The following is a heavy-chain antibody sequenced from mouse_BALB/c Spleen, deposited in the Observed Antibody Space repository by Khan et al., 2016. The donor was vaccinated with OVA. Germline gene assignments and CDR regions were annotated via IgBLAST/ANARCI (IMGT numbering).Heavy chain of an antibody. J-gene: IGHJ3*01. Sequence: QVQLKESGPGLVAPSQTLSITCTVSGFSLTSCDVYWIRQPPGKGLECLGVIGAGGSTNYNSALMSRLSISKDNSKSQVFLKMISLQTDDTAMYYCAREGLDAFAYWGQGTLVTVSA. CDR2: IGAGGST. V-gene: IGHV2-9*02. CDR3: AREGLDAFAY. D-gene: IGHD3-3*01. CDR1: GFSLTSCD.